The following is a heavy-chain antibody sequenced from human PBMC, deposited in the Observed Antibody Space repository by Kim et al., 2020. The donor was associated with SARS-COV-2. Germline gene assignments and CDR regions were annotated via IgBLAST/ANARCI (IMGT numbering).Heavy chain of an antibody. CDR1: GFSVNSDY. V-gene: IGHV3-66*01. D-gene: IGHD3-9*01. CDR3: GRARLGGWYFDL. Sequence: GGSLRLSCAASGFSVNSDYMNWVRQAPGKGLEWVSILYSGGSAGTAYYTDSVKGKFTISRDISKNTLYLQMNSLRVEDTAVYYCGRARLGGWYFDLWGRG. CDR2: LYSGGSAGTA. J-gene: IGHJ2*01.